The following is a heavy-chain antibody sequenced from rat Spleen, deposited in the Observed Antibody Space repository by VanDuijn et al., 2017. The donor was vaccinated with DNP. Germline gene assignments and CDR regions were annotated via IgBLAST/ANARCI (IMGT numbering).Heavy chain of an antibody. V-gene: IGHV5S11*01. CDR1: GFTFSNYG. CDR2: ITTAGGNT. D-gene: IGHD1-10*01. CDR3: ARQGNNFGYFDY. Sequence: EVQLVESGGGLVQPGRSLKLSCAASGFTFSNYGMAWVRQAPRTGLEWVASITTAGGNTYYRDSVKGRFTISRNNAKSTLYLQMDSLRSEETATYYCARQGNNFGYFDYWGQGVMVTVSS. J-gene: IGHJ2*01.